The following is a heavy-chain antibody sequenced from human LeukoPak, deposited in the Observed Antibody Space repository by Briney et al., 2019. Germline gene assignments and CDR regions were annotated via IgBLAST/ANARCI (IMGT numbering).Heavy chain of an antibody. CDR2: IYYSGNT. Sequence: PSETLSLTCTVSGGSVSSDSYYWSWIRQPPGKGLECIGYIYYSGNTNYNPSLKSRVTISIDTSKNQFSLKLSSVTAADTAIYYCARNIVGPRQVDYWGQGTLVTVSS. V-gene: IGHV4-61*01. D-gene: IGHD1-26*01. CDR3: ARNIVGPRQVDY. J-gene: IGHJ4*02. CDR1: GGSVSSDSYY.